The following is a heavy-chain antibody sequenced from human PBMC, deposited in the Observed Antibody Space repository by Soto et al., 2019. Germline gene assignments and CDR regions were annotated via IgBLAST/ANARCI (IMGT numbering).Heavy chain of an antibody. CDR2: IYHRGNT. J-gene: IGHJ4*02. Sequence: SETLSLTCTVSGGSITRYFWTWIRQPPGKGLEWIGYIYHRGNTNYNPSLKSRVTFSVDTSKNQFSLKLSSVTAADTAVYYCARDKYYDSTGTFDFWGQGTLVTVSS. CDR1: GGSITRYF. D-gene: IGHD3-22*01. CDR3: ARDKYYDSTGTFDF. V-gene: IGHV4-59*01.